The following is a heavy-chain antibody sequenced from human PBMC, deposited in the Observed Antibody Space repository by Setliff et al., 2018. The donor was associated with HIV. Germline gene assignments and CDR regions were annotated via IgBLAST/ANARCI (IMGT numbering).Heavy chain of an antibody. D-gene: IGHD4-4*01. CDR1: GDSIITYY. J-gene: IGHJ4*02. V-gene: IGHV4-4*08. Sequence: SETLSLTCTVSGDSIITYYWTWIRQPPGKGLEWVGYIHHSGSSDYTPSLRSRVTMSVDTSKNQFSLKLTSVTAADTAVYYCAREHDYSNYRRLDSWGQGILVTVSS. CDR3: AREHDYSNYRRLDS. CDR2: IHHSGSS.